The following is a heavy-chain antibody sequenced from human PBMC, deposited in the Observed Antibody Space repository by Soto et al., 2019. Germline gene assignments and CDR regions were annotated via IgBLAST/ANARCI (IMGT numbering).Heavy chain of an antibody. CDR3: ARVWAAGISGWFDP. CDR2: IIPIFGTA. D-gene: IGHD6-13*01. J-gene: IGHJ5*02. CDR1: GGTFSSYA. Sequence: ASVKVSCKASGGTFSSYAISWVRQAPGQGLEWMGGIIPIFGTANYAQKFQGRVTITADESTSTAYMELSSLRSEDTAVYYCARVWAAGISGWFDPWGQGTLVTVSS. V-gene: IGHV1-69*13.